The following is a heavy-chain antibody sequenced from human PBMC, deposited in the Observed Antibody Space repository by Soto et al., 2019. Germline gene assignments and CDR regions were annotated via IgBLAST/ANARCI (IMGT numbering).Heavy chain of an antibody. D-gene: IGHD3-10*01. CDR2: IYHSGST. J-gene: IGHJ4*02. Sequence: PSETLSLTCTVSGGSISSGDYYWGWIRQPPGKGLEWIGYIYHSGSTNYNPSLKSRVTISVDKSKNQFSLKLSSVTAADTAVYYCARFGRVRGVIINYYFDYWGQGTLVTVSS. V-gene: IGHV4-61*05. CDR3: ARFGRVRGVIINYYFDY. CDR1: GGSISSGDYY.